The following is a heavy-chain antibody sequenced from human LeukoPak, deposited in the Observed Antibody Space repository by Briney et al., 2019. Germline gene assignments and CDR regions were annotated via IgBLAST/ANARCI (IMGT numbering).Heavy chain of an antibody. V-gene: IGHV3-7*01. D-gene: IGHD3-3*02. CDR1: GFTFSTYW. Sequence: PGGSLRLSCAASGFTFSTYWMSWVRQAPGKGLEWVANIHQDGNEKYYVDSVKGRFTISRDNSKNTLYLQMNSLRAEDTAVYYCEKDSGISSWDVNYFDYWGRGTLVTVSS. CDR2: IHQDGNEK. J-gene: IGHJ4*02. CDR3: EKDSGISSWDVNYFDY.